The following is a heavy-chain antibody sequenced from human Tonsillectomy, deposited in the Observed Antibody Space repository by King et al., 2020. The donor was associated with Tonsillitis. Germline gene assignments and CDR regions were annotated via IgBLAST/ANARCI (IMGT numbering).Heavy chain of an antibody. CDR2: IISSSSYI. J-gene: IGHJ6*03. V-gene: IGHV3-21*01. CDR1: GFTFSSYS. D-gene: IGHD2-2*01. CDR3: ARAEVVSRGPAAKTDYMDV. Sequence: VQLVESGGGLVKPGGSLRLSCAASGFTFSSYSMNWVRQAPGKGLEWVSSIISSSSYIYYADSVKGRFTISRDNAKNSLYLQMNSLRAEDTAVYYCARAEVVSRGPAAKTDYMDVWGKGTTVTVSS.